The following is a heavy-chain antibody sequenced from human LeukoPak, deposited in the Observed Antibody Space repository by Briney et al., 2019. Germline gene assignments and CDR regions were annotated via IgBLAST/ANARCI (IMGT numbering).Heavy chain of an antibody. CDR2: IRSTANGYAT. V-gene: IGHV3-73*01. CDR1: GFTFSGSA. Sequence: GGSLRLSCAASGFTFSGSALHWVRQASGKGLEWVGRIRSTANGYATAYAASVKGRFTISRDDSKNTAYLQMDSLKTEDTAVYYCAKGSVGFGELWLDYWGQGTLVTVSS. D-gene: IGHD3-10*01. J-gene: IGHJ4*02. CDR3: AKGSVGFGELWLDY.